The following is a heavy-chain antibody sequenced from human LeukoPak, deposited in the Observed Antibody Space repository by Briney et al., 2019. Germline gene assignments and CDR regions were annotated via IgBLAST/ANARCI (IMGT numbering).Heavy chain of an antibody. Sequence: ASVNVSCKVSGYTLTELSMHWVRQAPGKGREWMGGFDPEDGNTLYAQKLQSRVTMTADTSTATAYMELSSLRSEDTAVYYCGNTPGHYYDYVWGSYRYDYWGQGTLVTVSS. D-gene: IGHD3-16*02. V-gene: IGHV1-24*01. CDR3: GNTPGHYYDYVWGSYRYDY. CDR1: GYTLTELS. CDR2: FDPEDGNT. J-gene: IGHJ4*02.